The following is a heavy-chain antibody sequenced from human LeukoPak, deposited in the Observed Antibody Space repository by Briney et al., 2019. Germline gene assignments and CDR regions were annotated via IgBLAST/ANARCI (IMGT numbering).Heavy chain of an antibody. J-gene: IGHJ4*02. Sequence: SETLSLTCAVYGGSFSGYYWSWIRQPPGKWLEWIGEINHSGSTNYNPSLKSRVTISVDTSKNQFSLKLSSVTAADTAVYYCARGRPRLSYYDILTGYPYYFDYWGQGTLVTVSS. V-gene: IGHV4-34*01. D-gene: IGHD3-9*01. CDR1: GGSFSGYY. CDR3: ARGRPRLSYYDILTGYPYYFDY. CDR2: INHSGST.